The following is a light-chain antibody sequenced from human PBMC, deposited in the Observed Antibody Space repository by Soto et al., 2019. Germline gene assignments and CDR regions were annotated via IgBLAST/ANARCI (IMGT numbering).Light chain of an antibody. CDR3: QHYKNRPIT. CDR2: GAS. V-gene: IGKV3-15*01. J-gene: IGKJ4*01. CDR1: QSVSSN. Sequence: EILMTQSPGTLSVSPGERATLSCRASQSVSSNLAWYQQKPGQAPRLLIFGASTRATGIPARFSGSGSGTGFTLTISSLQSEDFAISYCQHYKNRPITFGGGNRV.